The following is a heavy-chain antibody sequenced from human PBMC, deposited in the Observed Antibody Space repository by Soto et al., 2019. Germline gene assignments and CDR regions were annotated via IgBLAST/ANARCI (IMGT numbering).Heavy chain of an antibody. Sequence: GASVKVSCTPSGYTFSIYVIGWMRQAPAQGLERMGWISAYNGNTNYAQKLQGRVNMTTDSSTRTGYVVLGRLRSDDTAVYFCVRDSVSSADSGRDYYYMDVWGKGTTVTVSS. D-gene: IGHD6-13*01. V-gene: IGHV1-18*01. CDR3: VRDSVSSADSGRDYYYMDV. J-gene: IGHJ6*03. CDR1: GYTFSIYV. CDR2: ISAYNGNT.